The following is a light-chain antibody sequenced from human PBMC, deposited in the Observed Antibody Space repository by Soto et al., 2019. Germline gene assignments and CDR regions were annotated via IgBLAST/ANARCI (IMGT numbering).Light chain of an antibody. CDR2: KAS. J-gene: IGKJ1*01. CDR3: QQYNSYSPWT. Sequence: DIQMTQSPSTLSASVGDRVTITCRASQSISSWLAWYQQKPGKAPKLLIYKASSLESGVPSRFSGSGSGTEFTLTISSLQPDDFATYYCQQYNSYSPWTFCQGTKVDIK. CDR1: QSISSW. V-gene: IGKV1-5*03.